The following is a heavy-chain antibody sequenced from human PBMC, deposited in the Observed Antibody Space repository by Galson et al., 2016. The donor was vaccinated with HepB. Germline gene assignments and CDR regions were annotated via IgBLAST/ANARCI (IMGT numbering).Heavy chain of an antibody. Sequence: SLRLSCAASGFTFSSHWMSWVRQAPGKGLEWVANIKESGGERDYVDSVKGRFTISRDNARNSLFLQMSSLRVEDTAVYYCADPPSGLWGQGTLVTVSS. CDR2: IKESGGER. J-gene: IGHJ4*02. CDR1: GFTFSSHW. CDR3: ADPPSGL. V-gene: IGHV3-7*01. D-gene: IGHD3-10*01.